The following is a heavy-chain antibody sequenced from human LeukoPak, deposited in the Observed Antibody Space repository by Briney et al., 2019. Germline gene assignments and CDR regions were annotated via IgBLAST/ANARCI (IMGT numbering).Heavy chain of an antibody. D-gene: IGHD6-19*01. CDR1: GGSFSGYY. CDR2: INHSGST. Sequence: SSETLSLTCAVYGGSFSGYYWSWIRQSPGKGLEWIGEINHSGSTNYNPSLKSRVTISVDTSKNQFSLKLRSVTAADTAVYYCARIVKEYSSGWVVPGDWFDPWGQGTLVTVSS. CDR3: ARIVKEYSSGWVVPGDWFDP. J-gene: IGHJ5*02. V-gene: IGHV4-34*01.